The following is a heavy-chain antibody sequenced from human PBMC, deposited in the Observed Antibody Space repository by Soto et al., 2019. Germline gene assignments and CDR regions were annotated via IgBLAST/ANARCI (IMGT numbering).Heavy chain of an antibody. CDR1: GFTFSDYY. CDR3: XXXXXXSIHYYHGMDV. V-gene: IGHV3-11*01. CDR2: ISRDGDSM. Sequence: QVQLVESGGGLVKPGGSLRLSCAASGFTFSDYYMAWIRQAPGKGLEYVSYISRDGDSMYYADSVKGRFTISRDNAKNSLSLQMNSLRXXXXXXXXXXXXXXXSIHYYHGMDVWGQGTTVTVSS. J-gene: IGHJ6*02.